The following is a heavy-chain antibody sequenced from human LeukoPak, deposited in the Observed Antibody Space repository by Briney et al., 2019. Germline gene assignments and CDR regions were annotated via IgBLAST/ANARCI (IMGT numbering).Heavy chain of an antibody. Sequence: ASVKISCKASGYTFTDYYMHWVQQASGKGLEWMGRVDPEDGETIYAEKFQGRVTITADTSTDTAYMELSSLRSEDTAVYYCAPSQTSSSFGNWFDPWGQGTLVTVSS. CDR3: APSQTSSSFGNWFDP. CDR1: GYTFTDYY. D-gene: IGHD6-13*01. V-gene: IGHV1-69-2*01. CDR2: VDPEDGET. J-gene: IGHJ5*02.